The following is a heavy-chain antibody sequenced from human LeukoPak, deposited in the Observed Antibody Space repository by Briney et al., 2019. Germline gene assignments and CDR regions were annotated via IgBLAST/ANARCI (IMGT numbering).Heavy chain of an antibody. CDR3: AREQAYCSSTSCYVMRGMDV. D-gene: IGHD2-2*01. CDR2: ISAYNGNT. J-gene: IGHJ6*02. V-gene: IGHV1-18*01. CDR1: GYTFTSYG. Sequence: GASVKVSCKASGYTFTSYGISWVRQAPGQGLEWMGWISAYNGNTNYAQKLQGRVTMTTDTSTSTAYMELRSLRSDDTAVYYCAREQAYCSSTSCYVMRGMDVWGQGTTVTVSS.